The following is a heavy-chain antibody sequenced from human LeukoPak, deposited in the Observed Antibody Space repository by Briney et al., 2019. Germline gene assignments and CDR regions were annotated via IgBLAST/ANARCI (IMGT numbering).Heavy chain of an antibody. D-gene: IGHD3-10*01. Sequence: GGSLRLSCAASGFTFSDHYMDWVRQAPGKGLEWVGRTRNKANSYTTEYAASVKGRFTISRDDSKNSLYLQMNSLKTEDTAVYYCARDDYGSGSYSDWGQGTLVTVSS. J-gene: IGHJ4*02. CDR1: GFTFSDHY. CDR3: ARDDYGSGSYSD. CDR2: TRNKANSYTT. V-gene: IGHV3-72*01.